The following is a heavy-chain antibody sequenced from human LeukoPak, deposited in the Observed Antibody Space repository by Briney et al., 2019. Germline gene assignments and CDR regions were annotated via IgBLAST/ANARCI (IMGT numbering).Heavy chain of an antibody. Sequence: PSETLSLTCSVSGASISSQYWTWIRNPPGKGLEWIGYIYNSGSTNYNPSLKSRVTMSIDTSKNQFSLRLTSVTAADTAVYYCARRRIDSMYNWFDPWGQGTLVIVSS. CDR2: IYNSGST. J-gene: IGHJ5*02. V-gene: IGHV4-59*11. CDR1: GASISSQY. D-gene: IGHD2-21*01. CDR3: ARRRIDSMYNWFDP.